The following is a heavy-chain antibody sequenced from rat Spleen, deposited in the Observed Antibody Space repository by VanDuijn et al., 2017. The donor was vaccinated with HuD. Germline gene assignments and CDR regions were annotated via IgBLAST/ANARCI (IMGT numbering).Heavy chain of an antibody. CDR3: AWTGY. Sequence: WVARIKAKSNNYATDYTESVKGRFTISRDDSKSSIYLQMNNLKEEDTATYYCAWTGYWGQGVMVTVSS. V-gene: IGHV6-6*01. D-gene: IGHD4-1*01. CDR2: IKAKSNNYAT. J-gene: IGHJ2*01.